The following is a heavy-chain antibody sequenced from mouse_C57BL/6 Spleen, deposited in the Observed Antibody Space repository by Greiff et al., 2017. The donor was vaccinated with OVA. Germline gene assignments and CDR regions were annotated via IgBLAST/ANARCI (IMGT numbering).Heavy chain of an antibody. CDR3: ESRTTVVAHDFDY. CDR1: GYTFTDHT. J-gene: IGHJ2*01. D-gene: IGHD1-1*01. Sequence: QVQLKESDAELVKPGASVKISCKVSGYTFTDHTIHWMKQRPEQGLEWIGYIYPRDGSTKYNEKFKGKATLTADKSSSTAYMQLNSLTSEDSAVYFYESRTTVVAHDFDYWGQGTTLTVSS. CDR2: IYPRDGST. V-gene: IGHV1-78*01.